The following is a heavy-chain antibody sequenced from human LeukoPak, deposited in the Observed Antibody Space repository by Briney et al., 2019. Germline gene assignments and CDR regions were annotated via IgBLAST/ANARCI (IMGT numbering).Heavy chain of an antibody. Sequence: ASVKVSCKTSGYTFTSYGISWVRQAPGQGLEWMGWISAYNGNTNYAQKLQGRVTMTTDTSTSTAYMELRGLRSDDTAVYYCARDIVVVPAAITSYYYYGMDVWGQGTTVTVSS. J-gene: IGHJ6*02. D-gene: IGHD2-2*02. CDR3: ARDIVVVPAAITSYYYYGMDV. CDR1: GYTFTSYG. CDR2: ISAYNGNT. V-gene: IGHV1-18*01.